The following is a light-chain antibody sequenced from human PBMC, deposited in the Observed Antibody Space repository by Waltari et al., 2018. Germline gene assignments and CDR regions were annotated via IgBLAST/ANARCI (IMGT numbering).Light chain of an antibody. CDR2: GAS. J-gene: IGKJ2*01. CDR1: QSVSSS. CDR3: QQYNDWPPDT. Sequence: EIVMTQSPATLSVSPGERATLSCRASQSVSSSLAWYQHKPGQAPRLLIYGASTRATGIPARFSGSGSGTDFTLTISSMQSEDFAVYYCQQYNDWPPDTFGQGTKLEIK. V-gene: IGKV3-15*01.